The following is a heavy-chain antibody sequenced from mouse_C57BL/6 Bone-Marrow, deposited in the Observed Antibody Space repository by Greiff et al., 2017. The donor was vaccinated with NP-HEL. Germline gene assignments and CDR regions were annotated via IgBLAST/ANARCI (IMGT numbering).Heavy chain of an antibody. D-gene: IGHD5-5*01. V-gene: IGHV14-4*01. CDR2: IDPENGDT. J-gene: IGHJ2*01. CDR1: GFNIKDDY. CDR3: TIFYLFDY. Sequence: EVQLQQSGAELVRPGASVKLSCTASGFNIKDDYMHWVKQRPEQGLEWIGWIDPENGDTAYASKFQGKATITADTSSNTAYLQLSSLTSEDTAVYYCTIFYLFDYWGQGTTLTVSS.